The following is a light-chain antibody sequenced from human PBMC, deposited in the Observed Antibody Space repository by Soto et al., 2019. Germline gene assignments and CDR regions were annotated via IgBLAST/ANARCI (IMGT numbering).Light chain of an antibody. CDR1: QSISTW. J-gene: IGKJ1*01. CDR3: QQYHSYST. V-gene: IGKV1-5*01. CDR2: AAS. Sequence: DIQMTQSHSTLSASVGDRVTITCRASQSISTWLAWYQQKQGRAPKLLIYAASSLESGVPSRFSGSGSGTEFTLTISSLQPDDFATYYCQQYHSYSTFGQGTKVDIK.